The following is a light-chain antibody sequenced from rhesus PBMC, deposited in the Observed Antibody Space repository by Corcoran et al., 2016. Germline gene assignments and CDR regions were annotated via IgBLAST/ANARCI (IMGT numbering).Light chain of an antibody. V-gene: IGKV1S25*01. CDR3: QQHNSNPRT. Sequence: DIQMTQSPSSLSASVGDRVTITCQASQGISSWLAWYQQKPGKAPTLLIYAASSLQSGVPSRSSGSGSGTEFTLTISHLQPEDFATYYCQQHNSNPRTFGQGTKVEIK. J-gene: IGKJ1*01. CDR1: QGISSW. CDR2: AAS.